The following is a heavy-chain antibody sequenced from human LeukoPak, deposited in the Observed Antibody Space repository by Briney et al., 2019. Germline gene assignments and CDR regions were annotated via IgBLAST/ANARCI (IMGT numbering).Heavy chain of an antibody. CDR2: IYYSGST. D-gene: IGHD5-12*01. CDR1: GGSISSYY. V-gene: IGHV4-59*01. J-gene: IGHJ6*03. Sequence: SETLSLTCTVSGGSISSYYWSWIRQPPGKGLEWIGYIYYSGSTNYNPSLKSRVTISVDTSKNQFSLKLSSVTAADTAVYYCARGTRGYSGYGTRLEFFYYYYYMDVWGKGTTVTVSS. CDR3: ARGTRGYSGYGTRLEFFYYYYYMDV.